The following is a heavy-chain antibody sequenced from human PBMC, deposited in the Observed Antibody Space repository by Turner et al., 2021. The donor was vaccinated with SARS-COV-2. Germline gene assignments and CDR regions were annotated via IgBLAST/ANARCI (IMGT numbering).Heavy chain of an antibody. CDR1: GGSISRYY. D-gene: IGHD3-3*01. CDR2: IDYSGST. J-gene: IGHJ5*02. CDR3: ARLNYDFWSGYYTGWFDP. V-gene: IGHV4-59*08. Sequence: QVQLLESGPGLVKPSATLSLTWPVSGGSISRYYWSWIRQPPGKGLEWIGYIDYSGSTNYNPSLKSRFTMSVDTSKNQFSLKLSSVTAADTAVYYCARLNYDFWSGYYTGWFDPWGQGTLVIVSS.